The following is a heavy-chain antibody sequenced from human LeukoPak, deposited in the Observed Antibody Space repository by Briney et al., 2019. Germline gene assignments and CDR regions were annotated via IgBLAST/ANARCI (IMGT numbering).Heavy chain of an antibody. V-gene: IGHV4-34*01. CDR3: AGHVSAAAGGR. J-gene: IGHJ4*02. CDR2: IHHSGST. D-gene: IGHD6-13*01. CDR1: GGSVRDNY. Sequence: PSETLSLTCAVYGGSVRDNYWSWIRQPPGRGLEWIGEIHHSGSTKYNPSLKSRVTISLDTSKNQFSLKLNSMTAADTAVYYCAGHVSAAAGGRWGQGTLVTVSS.